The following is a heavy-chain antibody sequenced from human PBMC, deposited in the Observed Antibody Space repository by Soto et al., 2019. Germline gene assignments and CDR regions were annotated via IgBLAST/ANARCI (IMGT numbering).Heavy chain of an antibody. D-gene: IGHD2-15*01. CDR2: ISYDGSNK. V-gene: IGHV3-30*18. CDR1: GFTFSSYG. Sequence: QVQLVESGGGVVQPGRSLRLSCAASGFTFSSYGMHWVRQAPGKGLEWVAVISYDGSNKYYADSVKGRFTISRDNSKNTLYLQMNSLRAEDTAVYYCAKASRGYCSGGSCYRRVAFDIWGQGTMVTVSS. J-gene: IGHJ3*02. CDR3: AKASRGYCSGGSCYRRVAFDI.